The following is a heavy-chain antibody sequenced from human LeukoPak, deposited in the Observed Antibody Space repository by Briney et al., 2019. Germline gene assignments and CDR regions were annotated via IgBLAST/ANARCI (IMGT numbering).Heavy chain of an antibody. J-gene: IGHJ4*02. CDR3: ASGNPFGGY. CDR2: IKEDGSAK. Sequence: GGSLRLSCAASGFTLSTYWMHWVRQAPGKGLEWVANIKEDGSAKHYVDSVRGRLTISRDNAKNSLYLQMNSLRAEDTAVYYCASGNPFGGYWGQGTLVTVSS. V-gene: IGHV3-7*03. CDR1: GFTLSTYW. D-gene: IGHD3-16*01.